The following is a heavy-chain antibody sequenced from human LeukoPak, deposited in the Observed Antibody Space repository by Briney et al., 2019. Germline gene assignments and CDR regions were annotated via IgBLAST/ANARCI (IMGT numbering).Heavy chain of an antibody. CDR1: GFTVSSDE. J-gene: IGHJ4*02. Sequence: GGSLRLSCAASGFTVSSDEMSWVRQAPGRGLEWVSSISGGNTNYTDSRKGRITISRDNSKNTLYLQMNSLRAEDTAVYYCARDLSSSGYWAPVGYWGQGTLVTVSS. V-gene: IGHV3-38-3*01. CDR3: ARDLSSSGYWAPVGY. CDR2: ISGGNT. D-gene: IGHD3-22*01.